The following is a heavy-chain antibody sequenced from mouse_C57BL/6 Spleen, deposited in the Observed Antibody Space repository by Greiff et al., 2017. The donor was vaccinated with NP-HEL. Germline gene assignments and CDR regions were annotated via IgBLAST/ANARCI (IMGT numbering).Heavy chain of an antibody. CDR3: EALLRSSYFDY. CDR2: IYPGDGDT. CDR1: GYAFSSSW. J-gene: IGHJ2*01. V-gene: IGHV1-82*01. Sequence: QVQLQQSGPELVKPGASVKISCKASGYAFSSSWMNWVKQRPGKGLEWIGRIYPGDGDTNYNGKFKGKATLTADKSSSTAYMQLSSLTSEDSAVYFCEALLRSSYFDYWGQGTTLTVSS. D-gene: IGHD1-1*01.